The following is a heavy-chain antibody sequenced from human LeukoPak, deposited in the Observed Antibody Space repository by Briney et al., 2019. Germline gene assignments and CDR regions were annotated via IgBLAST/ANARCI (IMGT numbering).Heavy chain of an antibody. CDR2: ISGSGGST. Sequence: PGASLRLSCAASGFTFSSYAMSWVRQAPGKGLEWVSAISGSGGSTYYADSVNGRFTISRDNSKNTLYLQMNSLRAEDTAVYYCAKENYDFWSGYSAPLDYWGQGTLVTVSS. D-gene: IGHD3-3*01. V-gene: IGHV3-23*01. CDR1: GFTFSSYA. CDR3: AKENYDFWSGYSAPLDY. J-gene: IGHJ4*02.